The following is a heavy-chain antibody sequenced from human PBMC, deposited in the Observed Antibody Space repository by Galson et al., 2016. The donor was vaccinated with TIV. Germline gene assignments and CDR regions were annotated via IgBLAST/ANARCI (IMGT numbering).Heavy chain of an antibody. V-gene: IGHV3-23*01. Sequence: SLRLSCAASGFTFSSFAVSWVRQAPGKGLEWVSGMSAGGGRTNYAESVKGRFTISRDNPKNTLYLQMSSLRAEDTAVYFCAKMDSSGFDYVRRFDFWGQGTLATVSS. D-gene: IGHD3-22*01. J-gene: IGHJ4*02. CDR3: AKMDSSGFDYVRRFDF. CDR2: MSAGGGRT. CDR1: GFTFSSFA.